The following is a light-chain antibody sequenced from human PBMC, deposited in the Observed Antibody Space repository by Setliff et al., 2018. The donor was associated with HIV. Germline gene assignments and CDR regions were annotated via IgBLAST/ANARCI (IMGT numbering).Light chain of an antibody. V-gene: IGLV3-21*04. CDR3: QVWDSSSDQYV. J-gene: IGLJ1*01. Sequence: SYALTQPPSVSVAPGKTARITCGGNNIGSKSVHWYQQKPGQAPVLVIYYDSDRPSGIPERFSGSNSGNTATLTISRVEAGDEADYYCQVWDSSSDQYVFGTGTKVTVL. CDR2: YDS. CDR1: NIGSKS.